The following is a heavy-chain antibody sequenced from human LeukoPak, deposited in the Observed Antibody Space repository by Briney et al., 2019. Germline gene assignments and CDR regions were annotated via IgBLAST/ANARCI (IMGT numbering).Heavy chain of an antibody. CDR1: GGSISSYY. V-gene: IGHV4-34*01. Sequence: PSETLSLTCTVSGGSISSYYWSWIRQPPGKGLEWIGEINHSGSTNYNPSLKSRVTISVDTSKNQFSLKLSSVTAADTAVYYCARGRGNIVLMVYAMRYFDYWGQGTLVTVSS. CDR3: ARGRGNIVLMVYAMRYFDY. D-gene: IGHD2-8*01. J-gene: IGHJ4*02. CDR2: INHSGST.